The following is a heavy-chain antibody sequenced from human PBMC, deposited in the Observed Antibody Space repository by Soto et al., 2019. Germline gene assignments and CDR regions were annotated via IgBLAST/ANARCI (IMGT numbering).Heavy chain of an antibody. CDR2: IYYSGST. J-gene: IGHJ4*02. CDR1: GGSISSSSYY. Sequence: SETLSLTCTVSGGSISSSSYYWGWIRQPPGKGLEWIGSIYYSGSTYYNPSLKSRVTISVDTSKNQFSLKLSSVTAADTAVYYCARLPPPRGAAAGTAADYWGQGTLVTVSS. D-gene: IGHD6-13*01. V-gene: IGHV4-39*01. CDR3: ARLPPPRGAAAGTAADY.